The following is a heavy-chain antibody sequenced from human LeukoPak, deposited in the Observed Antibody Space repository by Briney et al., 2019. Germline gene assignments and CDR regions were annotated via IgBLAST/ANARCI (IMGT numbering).Heavy chain of an antibody. CDR2: INNDGSNI. CDR3: ARTDWYHNDY. V-gene: IGHV3-74*01. D-gene: IGHD3-9*01. J-gene: IGHJ4*02. CDR1: GFAFSAYW. Sequence: GRSLRLSCAASGFAFSAYWMHWVRRAPGRGRVWVSRINNDGSNIIYADSVKGRFTISRDNAKNTLYLQMNSLRAEDTAVYYCARTDWYHNDYWGQGTPVTVSS.